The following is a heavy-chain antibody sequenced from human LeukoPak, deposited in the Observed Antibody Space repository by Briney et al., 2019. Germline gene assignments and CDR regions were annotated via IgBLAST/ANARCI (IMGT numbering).Heavy chain of an antibody. D-gene: IGHD5-18*01. CDR2: ISYDGSNK. J-gene: IGHJ4*02. CDR1: GFTFSSYA. CDR3: AREPRNTAFDY. Sequence: GGSLRLSCAASGFTFSSYAMHWVRQVPGKGLEWVAVISYDGSNKYYADSVKGRFTISRDNSKNTLYLQMNSLRAEDTAVYYCAREPRNTAFDYWGQGTLVTVSS. V-gene: IGHV3-30*04.